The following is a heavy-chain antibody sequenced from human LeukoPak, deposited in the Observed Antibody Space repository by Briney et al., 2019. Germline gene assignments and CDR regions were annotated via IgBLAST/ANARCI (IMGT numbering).Heavy chain of an antibody. V-gene: IGHV3-33*06. CDR1: GFTFSSYG. D-gene: IGHD5-12*01. CDR2: IWYDGSNK. J-gene: IGHJ3*02. CDR3: AKLVDIEDAFDI. Sequence: GGSLRLSWAAPGFTFSSYGMHGVRQAPGKGRRGVAVIWYDGSNKYYADSVKGRFTISRDNSKNTLYLQMNSLRAEDTAVYYCAKLVDIEDAFDIWGQGTMVTVSS.